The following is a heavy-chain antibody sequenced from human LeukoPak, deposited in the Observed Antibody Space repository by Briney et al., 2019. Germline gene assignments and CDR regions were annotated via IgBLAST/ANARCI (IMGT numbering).Heavy chain of an antibody. CDR2: IYSGGST. D-gene: IGHD2-21*01. CDR1: GFTVSSNY. CDR3: ARVRAEGISAEDFLH. J-gene: IGHJ1*01. V-gene: IGHV3-66*01. Sequence: SGGSLRLSCSASGFTVSSNYMSWVRQAPGKGLEWVSVIYSGGSTYYADSVKGRFTISRDNSKNTLYLQMKSLRAEDTAVYYCARVRAEGISAEDFLHWGQGTLVTVSS.